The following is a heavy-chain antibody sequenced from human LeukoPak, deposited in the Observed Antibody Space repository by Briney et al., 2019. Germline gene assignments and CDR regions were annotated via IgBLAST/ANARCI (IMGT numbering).Heavy chain of an antibody. CDR1: GFTFSSYS. V-gene: IGHV3-21*01. CDR2: ISSSSSYI. D-gene: IGHD3-22*01. J-gene: IGHJ4*02. CDR3: AGDTETYYYDSSGYSHFDY. Sequence: PGGSLRLSCAASGFTFSSYSMNWVRQAPGKGLEWVSSISSSSSYIYYADSVKGRFTISRDNAKNSLYLQMNSLRAEDTAVYYCAGDTETYYYDSSGYSHFDYWGQGTLVTVSS.